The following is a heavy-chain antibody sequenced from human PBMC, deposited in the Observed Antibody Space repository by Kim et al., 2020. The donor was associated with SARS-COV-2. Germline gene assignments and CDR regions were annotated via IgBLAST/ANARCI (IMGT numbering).Heavy chain of an antibody. D-gene: IGHD2-21*02. CDR1: GGSISSSSYY. J-gene: IGHJ4*02. Sequence: SETLSLTCTVSGGSISSSSYYWGWIRQPPGKGLEWIGSIYYSGSTYYNPSLKSRVTISVDTSKNQFSLKLSSVTAADTAVYYCAIRNHCGGDCYTDYWGQGTLVTVSS. CDR2: IYYSGST. V-gene: IGHV4-39*07. CDR3: AIRNHCGGDCYTDY.